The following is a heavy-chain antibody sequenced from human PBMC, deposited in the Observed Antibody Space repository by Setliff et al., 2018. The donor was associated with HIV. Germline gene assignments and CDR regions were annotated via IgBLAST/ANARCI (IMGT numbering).Heavy chain of an antibody. Sequence: SETLSLTCAVYGGSFSGYYWSWIRQPPGKGLEWIGEINHSGSTNYNPSLKSRVTISVDTSKNQFSLKLSSVTAADMAVYYCANGNWFDPWGQGTQVTVSS. CDR1: GGSFSGYY. V-gene: IGHV4-34*01. J-gene: IGHJ5*02. CDR2: INHSGST. CDR3: ANGNWFDP.